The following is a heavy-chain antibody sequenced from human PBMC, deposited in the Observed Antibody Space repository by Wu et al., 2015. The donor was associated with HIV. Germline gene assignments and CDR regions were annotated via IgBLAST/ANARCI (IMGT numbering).Heavy chain of an antibody. V-gene: IGHV1-2*02. CDR3: ARVSGSSSGDGLIY. D-gene: IGHD6-6*01. CDR1: GYSFTGYY. Sequence: QVQLVQSGAEVKKPGASVKVSCTASGYSFTGYYILWVRQAPGQGLEWMGWINPNSGDTKYPQKFRGRVTMTRDTSITTVYMELSRLRSDDTAMYYCARVSGSSSGDGLIYWGQGTQVTVSS. CDR2: INPNSGDT. J-gene: IGHJ4*02.